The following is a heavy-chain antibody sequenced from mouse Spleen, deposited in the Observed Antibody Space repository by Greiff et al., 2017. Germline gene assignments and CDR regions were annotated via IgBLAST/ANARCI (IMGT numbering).Heavy chain of an antibody. Sequence: EVKLVESGGGLVKPGGSLKLSCAASGFTFSSYAMSWVRQTPEKRLEWVATISSGGSYTYYPDSVKGRFTISRDNAKNTLYLQMSSLRSEDTAMYYCASAYDYFAYWGQGTLVTVSA. D-gene: IGHD2-4*01. CDR3: ASAYDYFAY. J-gene: IGHJ3*01. CDR2: ISSGGSYT. CDR1: GFTFSSYA. V-gene: IGHV5-9-1*01.